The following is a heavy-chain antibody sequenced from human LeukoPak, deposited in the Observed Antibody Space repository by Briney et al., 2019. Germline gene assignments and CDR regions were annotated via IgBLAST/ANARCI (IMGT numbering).Heavy chain of an antibody. CDR1: GFTFSRYA. V-gene: IGHV3-23*01. Sequence: GGSLRLSCAASGFTFSRYAMTWVRQAPGKGLEWVSALSDSGASKYYADSVKGRFTISRDNSKNTLYLQMNSLRADDTAVYYYASSPPTGITVSYFDYWGQGTLVTVSS. D-gene: IGHD4-17*01. CDR2: LSDSGASK. J-gene: IGHJ4*02. CDR3: ASSPPTGITVSYFDY.